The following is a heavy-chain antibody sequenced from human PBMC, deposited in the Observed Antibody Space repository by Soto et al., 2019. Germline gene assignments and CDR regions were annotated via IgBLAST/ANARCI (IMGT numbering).Heavy chain of an antibody. D-gene: IGHD4-17*01. CDR1: GFTFDDYS. CDR2: ISWDGRST. CDR3: GKDGAVSDYTYLDY. Sequence: EVQLVESGGVVVQPGGSLRLSCAASGFTFDDYSMHWVRQAPGKGLEWVSLISWDGRSTYYADSVEGRFTISRDNSKNSLYLQMNSLTTEDTAFSYCGKDGAVSDYTYLDYWGKGALVTVSS. J-gene: IGHJ4*02. V-gene: IGHV3-43*01.